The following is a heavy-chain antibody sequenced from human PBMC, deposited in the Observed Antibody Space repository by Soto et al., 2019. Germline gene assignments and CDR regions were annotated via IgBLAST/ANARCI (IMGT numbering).Heavy chain of an antibody. D-gene: IGHD6-19*01. CDR2: IYYSGST. Sequence: QVQLQESGPGLVKPSETLSLTCTVSGGSISSYYWSWIRQPPGKGLEWIGYIYYSGSTNYNPSLKSRVTISVNPSKQQFSLKLTSVTAADTAVYYCARVISCWWYFDYWGQGTLVTVSS. V-gene: IGHV4-59*01. CDR3: ARVISCWWYFDY. J-gene: IGHJ4*02. CDR1: GGSISSYY.